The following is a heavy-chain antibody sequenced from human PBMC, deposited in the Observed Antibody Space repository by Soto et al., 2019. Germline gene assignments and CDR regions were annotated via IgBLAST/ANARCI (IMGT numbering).Heavy chain of an antibody. J-gene: IGHJ4*02. D-gene: IGHD2-2*01. CDR2: ISGNGGDYT. V-gene: IGHV3-23*01. CDR3: VPLCRYCSTTTPS. Sequence: GGSLRLSCAASGFTFSTYAMSWVRQAPRKGLEWVSAISGNGGDYTYYADSVKGRFTISRDNSKNTLYLQMNSLRAEDTAVYYCVPLCRYCSTTTPSRGQRTPVTVSS. CDR1: GFTFSTYA.